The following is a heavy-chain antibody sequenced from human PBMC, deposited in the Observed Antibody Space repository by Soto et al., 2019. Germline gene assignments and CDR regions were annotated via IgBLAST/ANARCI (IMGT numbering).Heavy chain of an antibody. CDR2: ISSSSSTI. CDR1: GFTFSSYS. J-gene: IGHJ5*02. CDR3: ARVFKTIFGVVTYNWFDP. V-gene: IGHV3-48*01. Sequence: GGSLRLSCAASGFTFSSYSMNWVRQAPGKGLEWVSYISSSSSTIYYADSVKGRFTISRDNAKNSLYLQMNSLRAEDTAVYYCARVFKTIFGVVTYNWFDPWGQGTLVTVSS. D-gene: IGHD3-3*01.